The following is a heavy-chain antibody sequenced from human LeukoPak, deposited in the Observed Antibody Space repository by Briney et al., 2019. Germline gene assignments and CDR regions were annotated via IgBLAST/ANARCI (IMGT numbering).Heavy chain of an antibody. CDR3: ARGKREFPGSGSYSTHFEY. CDR1: GYIFDTHW. V-gene: IGHV5-51*01. J-gene: IGHJ4*02. CDR2: IYPDDSDI. Sequence: GASLQISCEGSGYIFDTHWIGWVRQLPGKGLEWMGIIYPDDSDIRYSPSFQGQVTMSADKSIRTAYLHWSSLKASDTAMYYCARGKREFPGSGSYSTHFEYWGQGTLVTVSS. D-gene: IGHD3-10*01.